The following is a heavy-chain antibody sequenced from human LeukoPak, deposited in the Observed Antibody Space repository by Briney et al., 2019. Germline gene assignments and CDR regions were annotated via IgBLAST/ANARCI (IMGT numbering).Heavy chain of an antibody. J-gene: IGHJ4*02. CDR1: GYTFTGYY. Sequence: ASVKVSCKPSGYTFTGYYMHWVRHSPEQGLEWMGWINPNSGGTNYAQKFQGRVTMTRDTSISTAYMELNRLRSDDTAVYYCARLSVSSWYPYLDYWGQGSLVTVSS. CDR2: INPNSGGT. V-gene: IGHV1-2*02. CDR3: ARLSVSSWYPYLDY. D-gene: IGHD6-13*01.